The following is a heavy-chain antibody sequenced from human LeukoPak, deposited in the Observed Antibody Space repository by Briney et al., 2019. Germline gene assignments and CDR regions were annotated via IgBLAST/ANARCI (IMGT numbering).Heavy chain of an antibody. V-gene: IGHV3-21*01. CDR3: VKQDELWSISSYFDY. CDR2: ITGSSNFM. Sequence: PGGSLRLSCAASGFTFSTYSMNWVRQAPGKGLEWVSSITGSSNFMSYADSVKGRFTISRDNARNSLYLQMNSLRAEDTAVYYCVKQDELWSISSYFDYWGQGALVTVSS. J-gene: IGHJ4*02. D-gene: IGHD3-3*01. CDR1: GFTFSTYS.